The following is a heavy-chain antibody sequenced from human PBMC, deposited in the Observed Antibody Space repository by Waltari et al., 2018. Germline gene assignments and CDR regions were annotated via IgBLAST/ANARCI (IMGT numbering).Heavy chain of an antibody. CDR3: ARTQTEYDFWSGYYPYNWFDP. CDR2: IFSNEET. V-gene: IGHV2-26*01. Sequence: QVTLKESGPVLVKPTETLTLTCTVSGFSLSNARMGVSWIRQPPGTALEWLAHIFSNEETPDSTELNGKINISKDTSKSQLVLTMTNMYPVDTATYYCARTQTEYDFWSGYYPYNWFDPWGQGTLVTVSS. D-gene: IGHD3-3*01. CDR1: GFSLSNARMG. J-gene: IGHJ5*02.